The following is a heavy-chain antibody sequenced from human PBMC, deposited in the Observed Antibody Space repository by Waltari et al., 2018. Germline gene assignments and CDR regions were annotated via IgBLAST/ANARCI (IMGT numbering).Heavy chain of an antibody. CDR3: AKDGSDAGYSPFDY. V-gene: IGHV3-30*02. Sequence: QVQLVESGGGVVQPGGSLRLSCAASGFTFSSYGMHWVRQAPGKGREWVAFIRYDGSNKYYADSVKGRFTISRDNSKNTLYLQMNSLRAEDTAVYYCAKDGSDAGYSPFDYWGQGTLVTVSS. CDR1: GFTFSSYG. J-gene: IGHJ4*02. D-gene: IGHD5-18*01. CDR2: IRYDGSNK.